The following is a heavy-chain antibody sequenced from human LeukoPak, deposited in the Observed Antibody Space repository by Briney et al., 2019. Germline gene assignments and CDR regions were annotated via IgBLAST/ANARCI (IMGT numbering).Heavy chain of an antibody. V-gene: IGHV3-66*01. CDR1: GFTASNNW. D-gene: IGHD2-2*01. Sequence: GGSLRLSCAASGFTASNNWMNWVRQAPGKGLEGVSLIYSDGSTYYADSVKGRFTISRDHSKNTLYLQMNSLRAEDTAVYYCARDPSAVRANTYAWGQGTLVTVSS. CDR3: ARDPSAVRANTYA. J-gene: IGHJ5*02. CDR2: IYSDGST.